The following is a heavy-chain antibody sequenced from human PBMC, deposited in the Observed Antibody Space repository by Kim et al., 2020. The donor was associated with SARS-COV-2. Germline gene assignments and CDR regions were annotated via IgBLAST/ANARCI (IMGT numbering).Heavy chain of an antibody. D-gene: IGHD1-26*01. CDR3: ARGPWGAARL. V-gene: IGHV3-74*01. CDR1: GFTLSSSW. Sequence: GGSLRLSCAVSGFTLSSSWMHWVRQVPGKGLAWVSRIKGEGSSPTYADAVKGRFTISSDNAKNTLFLQMDSLRVDDTAVYYCARGPWGAARLWGQGTLVT. CDR2: IKGEGSSP. J-gene: IGHJ4*02.